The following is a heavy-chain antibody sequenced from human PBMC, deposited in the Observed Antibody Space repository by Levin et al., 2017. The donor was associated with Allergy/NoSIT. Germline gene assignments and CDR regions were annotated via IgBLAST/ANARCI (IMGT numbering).Heavy chain of an antibody. D-gene: IGHD3-16*01. CDR2: ISSSSSYI. J-gene: IGHJ6*04. CDR1: GFTFSSYN. V-gene: IGHV3-21*01. Sequence: GGSLRLSCAASGFTFSSYNMNWVRQAPGKGLEWVSSISSSSSYIYYADSVKGRFTISRDNAKNSLYLQMNSLRAEETAVYYCARVLIDAGMDVWGKGTTVTVSS. CDR3: ARVLIDAGMDV.